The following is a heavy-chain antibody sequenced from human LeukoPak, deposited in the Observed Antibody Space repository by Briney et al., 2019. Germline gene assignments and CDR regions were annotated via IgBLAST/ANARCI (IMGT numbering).Heavy chain of an antibody. CDR1: GDSVSSNSAA. CDR3: AREDYYDSSGYFRASSMADWFDP. J-gene: IGHJ5*02. CDR2: TYYRSKWYN. V-gene: IGHV6-1*01. Sequence: SQTLSLTCAISGDSVSSNSAAWNWIRQSPSRGLEWLGRTYYRSKWYNDYAVSVKSRITINPDTSKNQFSLQLNSVTPEDTAVYYCAREDYYDSSGYFRASSMADWFDPWGQGTLVTVSS. D-gene: IGHD3-22*01.